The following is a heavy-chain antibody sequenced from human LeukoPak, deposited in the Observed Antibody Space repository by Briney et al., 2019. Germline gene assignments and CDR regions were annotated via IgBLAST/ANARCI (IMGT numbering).Heavy chain of an antibody. CDR1: GGSISSYY. CDR3: ARDLAQYCSSTSCHHRLYNWFDP. J-gene: IGHJ5*02. Sequence: SETLSLTCTVSGGSISSYYWSWIRQPPGKGLEWIGYICYSGSTNYNPSLKSRVTISVDTSKNQFSLKLSSVTAADTAVYYCARDLAQYCSSTSCHHRLYNWFDPWGQGTLVTVSS. CDR2: ICYSGST. D-gene: IGHD2-2*01. V-gene: IGHV4-59*01.